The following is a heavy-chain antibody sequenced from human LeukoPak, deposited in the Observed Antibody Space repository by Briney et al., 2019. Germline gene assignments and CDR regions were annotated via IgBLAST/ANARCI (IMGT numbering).Heavy chain of an antibody. J-gene: IGHJ6*03. Sequence: GGSLRLSCVASGFTFSSYSLNWVRQAPGKGLEWVSAFSGSGGSTYYADSVKGRFTISRDNAKNSLYLQMNSLRAEDKAAYYCAREEGGYYYYMDVWGKGTTVTAS. V-gene: IGHV3-21*01. CDR3: AREEGGYYYYMDV. D-gene: IGHD3-16*01. CDR2: FSGSGGST. CDR1: GFTFSSYS.